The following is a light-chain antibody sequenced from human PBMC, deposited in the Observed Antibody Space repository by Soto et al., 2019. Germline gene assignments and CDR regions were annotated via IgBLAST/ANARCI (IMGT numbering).Light chain of an antibody. Sequence: DIQMTPSPSSVSASVGDRVTMTCRASQGINSWLAWYQQKPGKAPELLIYAASTLQSGVPSRFSGSGSGTDFTLTISCLQSEDFATYYCQQYYSFPRTFGQGTKVDIK. CDR1: QGINSW. J-gene: IGKJ1*01. CDR2: AAS. CDR3: QQYYSFPRT. V-gene: IGKV1-12*01.